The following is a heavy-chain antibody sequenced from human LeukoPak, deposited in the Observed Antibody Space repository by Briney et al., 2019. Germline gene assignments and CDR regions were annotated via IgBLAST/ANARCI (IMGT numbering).Heavy chain of an antibody. D-gene: IGHD4-17*01. CDR1: GGTFSSYA. Sequence: ASVKVSCKASGGTFSSYAISWVRQAPGQGLEWMGIINPSGGSTSYAQKFQGRVTMTRDTSTSTVYMELSSLSSEDTAVYYCASTTGGTYGDYPLDYWGQGTLVTVSS. CDR3: ASTTGGTYGDYPLDY. V-gene: IGHV1-46*01. J-gene: IGHJ4*02. CDR2: INPSGGST.